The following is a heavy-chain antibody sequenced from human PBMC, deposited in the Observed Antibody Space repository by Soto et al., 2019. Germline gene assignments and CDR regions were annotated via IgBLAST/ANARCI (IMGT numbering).Heavy chain of an antibody. CDR3: ARGNDQLKYYYMDV. J-gene: IGHJ6*03. D-gene: IGHD2-2*01. CDR1: GGSISSYY. CDR2: IYYSGST. V-gene: IGHV4-59*01. Sequence: PSETLSLTCTVSGGSISSYYWSWIRQPPGKGLEWIGYIYYSGSTNYNPSLKSRVTISVDTSKNQFSLKLSSVTAADTAVYYCARGNDQLKYYYMDVWGKGTTVTVSS.